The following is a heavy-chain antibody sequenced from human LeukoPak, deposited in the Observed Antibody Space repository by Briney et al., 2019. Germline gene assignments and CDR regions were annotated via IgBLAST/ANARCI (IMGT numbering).Heavy chain of an antibody. J-gene: IGHJ6*02. D-gene: IGHD3-10*01. CDR1: GYTFTSYG. CDR3: ARETYYYRSDGMDV. CDR2: ISAYNGNT. V-gene: IGHV1-18*01. Sequence: ASVKVSCKASGYTFTSYGVSWVRQAPGQGLEWMGRISAYNGNTNYAQKFQGRITMTTDTSTSTAYMELRSLRSDDTAVYYCARETYYYRSDGMDVWGQGTTVTVSS.